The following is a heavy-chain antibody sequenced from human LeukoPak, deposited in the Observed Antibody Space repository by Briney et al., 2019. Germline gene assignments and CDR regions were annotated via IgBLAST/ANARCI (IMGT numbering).Heavy chain of an antibody. Sequence: PGGSLRLSCAACGFTFSSYWLHWLRQAAGKGLAWVSRINSDRSSTIYADSVKGRFTISRDNANNTLYLQINSLRAEDTAAYYCARDLGRWLRTPASWGQGTLVTVSS. CDR3: ARDLGRWLRTPAS. CDR1: GFTFSSYW. J-gene: IGHJ4*02. V-gene: IGHV3-74*01. CDR2: INSDRSST. D-gene: IGHD5-24*01.